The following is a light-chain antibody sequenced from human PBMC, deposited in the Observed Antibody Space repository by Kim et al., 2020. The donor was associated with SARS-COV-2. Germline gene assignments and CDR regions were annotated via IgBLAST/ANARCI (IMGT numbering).Light chain of an antibody. CDR2: DNN. CDR1: SSNIGSNF. Sequence: QPVLTQPPSVSAAPGQKVIISCSGNSSNIGSNFVSWYSQLPGTAPKFVIYDNNKRPSGIPDRFSGSKSGTSATLGITGLQTGDEADYYCGTWDDSLSAVVFGGGTKVTVL. J-gene: IGLJ2*01. V-gene: IGLV1-51*01. CDR3: GTWDDSLSAVV.